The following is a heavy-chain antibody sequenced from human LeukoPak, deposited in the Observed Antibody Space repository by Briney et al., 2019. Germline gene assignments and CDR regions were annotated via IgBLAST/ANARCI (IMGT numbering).Heavy chain of an antibody. Sequence: GGSLRLSCAASGFTFSSYSMNWVRQAPGKGLEWVSGISGSGGSTYYADSVKGRFTISRDNSKNTLYLQMNSLRAEDTAVYYCAKHSSGWYSDTDYWGQGSLVTVSS. J-gene: IGHJ4*02. CDR3: AKHSSGWYSDTDY. CDR2: ISGSGGST. D-gene: IGHD6-19*01. V-gene: IGHV3-23*01. CDR1: GFTFSSYS.